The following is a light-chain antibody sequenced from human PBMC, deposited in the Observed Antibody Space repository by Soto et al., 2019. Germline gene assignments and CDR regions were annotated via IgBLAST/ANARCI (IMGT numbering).Light chain of an antibody. Sequence: EIVLTQSPGTLSLSPGERATLSCRASQSVTSRYLAWYQQKPGQAPRLLIYGASNRATGIPERFSGSGSGTEFTLTISSLQSEDFAVYYCQQYNNWPPWTFGQGTKVDIK. V-gene: IGKV3D-15*01. CDR2: GAS. CDR3: QQYNNWPPWT. CDR1: QSVTSRY. J-gene: IGKJ1*01.